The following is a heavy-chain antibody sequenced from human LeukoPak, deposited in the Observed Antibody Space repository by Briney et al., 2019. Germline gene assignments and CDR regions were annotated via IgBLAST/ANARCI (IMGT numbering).Heavy chain of an antibody. D-gene: IGHD4-17*01. CDR3: ARGTVTQDWYFDL. CDR2: ISHSSSAM. V-gene: IGHV3-48*01. Sequence: GGSLRLSCAASAFVFSNYNMNWVRQAPGKGLEWISYISHSSSAMYYADSVKGRFTISRDNAKNSLFLQMSSLRAEVTALYYCARGTVTQDWYFDLWGRGTLVTLSS. J-gene: IGHJ2*01. CDR1: AFVFSNYN.